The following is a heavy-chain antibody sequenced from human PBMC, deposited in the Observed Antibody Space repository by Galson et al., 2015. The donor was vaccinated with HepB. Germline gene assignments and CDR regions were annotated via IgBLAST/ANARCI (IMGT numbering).Heavy chain of an antibody. D-gene: IGHD3-10*01. J-gene: IGHJ4*02. CDR3: ARDGKYYGSETDY. V-gene: IGHV3-21*01. Sequence: SLRLSCAASGFTFSSYSMNWVRQAPGKGLEWVSSISSSSSYIYYADSVKGRFTISRDNAKNSLYLQMNSLRAEDTAVYYCARDGKYYGSETDYWGQGTLVTVSS. CDR2: ISSSSSYI. CDR1: GFTFSSYS.